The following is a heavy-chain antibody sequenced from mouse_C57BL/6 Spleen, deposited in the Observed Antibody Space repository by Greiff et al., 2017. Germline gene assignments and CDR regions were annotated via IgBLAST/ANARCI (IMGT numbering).Heavy chain of an antibody. CDR1: GFTFSSYA. V-gene: IGHV5-4*03. J-gene: IGHJ2*01. D-gene: IGHD2-2*01. Sequence: EVTVVESGGGLVKPGGSLKLSCAASGFTFSSYAMSWVRQTPEQRLEWVATISDGGSYTYYPDNVKGRFTISRDNAKNNLYLQRSNLKSEDTAMYYCARGGGYPYYFDYWGQGTTLTVSS. CDR2: ISDGGSYT. CDR3: ARGGGYPYYFDY.